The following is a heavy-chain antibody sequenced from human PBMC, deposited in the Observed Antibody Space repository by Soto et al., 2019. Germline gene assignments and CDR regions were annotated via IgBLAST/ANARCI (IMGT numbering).Heavy chain of an antibody. CDR1: GGSISSYY. Sequence: QVQLQESGPGLVKPSETLSLTCTVSGGSISSYYWSWIRQPPGKGLEWIGYIYYSGSTNYNPSLKRRVTISVDTSKNQFSLKLSSVTAAETAVYYCASRGDYVAFDIWGQGTMVTVSS. CDR3: ASRGDYVAFDI. D-gene: IGHD4-17*01. V-gene: IGHV4-59*08. J-gene: IGHJ3*02. CDR2: IYYSGST.